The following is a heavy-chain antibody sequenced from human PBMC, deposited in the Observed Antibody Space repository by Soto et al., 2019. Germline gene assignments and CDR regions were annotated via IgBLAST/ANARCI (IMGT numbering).Heavy chain of an antibody. CDR1: GGTFSSYA. D-gene: IGHD1-7*01. CDR3: ARDLMYNWNYERFDP. CDR2: IIPIFGTA. J-gene: IGHJ5*02. Sequence: QVQLVQSGAEVKKPGSSVKVSCKASGGTFSSYAISWVRQAPGHGLEWMGGIIPIFGTANYAQKFQGRVTITADKSTSTAYMALTSLRSEDTAVYYCARDLMYNWNYERFDPWGQGTLVTVSS. V-gene: IGHV1-69*06.